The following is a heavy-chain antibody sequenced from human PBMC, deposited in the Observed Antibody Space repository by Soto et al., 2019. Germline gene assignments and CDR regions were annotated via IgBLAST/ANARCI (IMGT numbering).Heavy chain of an antibody. J-gene: IGHJ4*02. V-gene: IGHV1-69*02. CDR3: ASHRSDYYDSSGYYSFDY. CDR1: GGTFSSYT. D-gene: IGHD3-22*01. Sequence: QVQLVQSGAEVTKPGSSVKVSCKASGGTFSSYTISWVRQAPGQGLEWMGRIIPILGIANYAQKFQGRVTITADKSASTAYMELSSLRAEDTAVYYCASHRSDYYDSSGYYSFDYWGQGTLVTVAS. CDR2: IIPILGIA.